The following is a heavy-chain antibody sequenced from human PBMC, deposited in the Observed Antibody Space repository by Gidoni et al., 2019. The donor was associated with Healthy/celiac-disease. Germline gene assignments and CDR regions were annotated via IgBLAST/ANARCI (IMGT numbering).Heavy chain of an antibody. CDR2: IYYSGST. Sequence: KGLEWIGSIYYSGSTYYNPSLKSRVTISVDTSKNQFSLKLSSVTAADTAVYYCARVQSGWRFQGDYWGQGTLVTVSS. J-gene: IGHJ4*02. CDR3: ARVQSGWRFQGDY. D-gene: IGHD6-19*01. V-gene: IGHV4-39*01.